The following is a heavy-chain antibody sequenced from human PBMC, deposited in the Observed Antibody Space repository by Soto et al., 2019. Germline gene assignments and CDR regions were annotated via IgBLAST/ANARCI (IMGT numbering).Heavy chain of an antibody. Sequence: EVQLLESGGGLVQPGGSLRLSCAASGFTFSNSALTWVRQAPGKGLEWVSTVSDRGDNTNYADSVKGRFTISRDNSKNTLYLQMNSLRAEDTAIYYCAKSNGWDWGRGTLVTVSS. V-gene: IGHV3-23*01. CDR2: VSDRGDNT. J-gene: IGHJ4*02. D-gene: IGHD6-19*01. CDR1: GFTFSNSA. CDR3: AKSNGWD.